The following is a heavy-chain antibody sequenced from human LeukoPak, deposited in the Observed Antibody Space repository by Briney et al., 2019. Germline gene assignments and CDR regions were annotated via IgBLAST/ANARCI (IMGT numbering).Heavy chain of an antibody. Sequence: KPSETLSLTCTVSGGSISCSSYYWGWIRQPPGKGLEWIGSIYYSGSTYYNPSLKSRVTISVDTSKNQFSLKLSSVTAADTAVYYCAGLRGGATPFDYWGQGTLVTVSS. J-gene: IGHJ4*02. V-gene: IGHV4-39*01. CDR1: GGSISCSSYY. CDR2: IYYSGST. D-gene: IGHD1-26*01. CDR3: AGLRGGATPFDY.